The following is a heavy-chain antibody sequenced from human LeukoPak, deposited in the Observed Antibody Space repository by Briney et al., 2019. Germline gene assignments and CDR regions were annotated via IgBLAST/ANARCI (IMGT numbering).Heavy chain of an antibody. D-gene: IGHD4-23*01. Sequence: GRSLRLSCAASGFTFDDYAMHWVRQAPGKGLEWVSGISWNSGSIGYADSVKGRFTISRDNAKNSLYLQMNSLRAEDTALYYCAKEDYGGNSDAFDIWGQGTMVTVSS. J-gene: IGHJ3*02. CDR3: AKEDYGGNSDAFDI. V-gene: IGHV3-9*01. CDR1: GFTFDDYA. CDR2: ISWNSGSI.